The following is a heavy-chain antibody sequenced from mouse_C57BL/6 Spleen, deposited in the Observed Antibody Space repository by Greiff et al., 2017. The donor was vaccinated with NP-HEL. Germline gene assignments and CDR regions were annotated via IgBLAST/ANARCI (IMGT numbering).Heavy chain of an antibody. J-gene: IGHJ3*01. Sequence: VQLVESGAELVRPGTSVKVSCKASGYAFTNYLIEWVKQRPGQGLEWIGVINPGSGGTNYNEKFKGKATLTADKSSSTAYMQLSSLTSEDSAVYFCARSPYYYGSSPWFAYWGQGTLVTVSA. D-gene: IGHD1-1*01. CDR2: INPGSGGT. CDR1: GYAFTNYL. V-gene: IGHV1-54*01. CDR3: ARSPYYYGSSPWFAY.